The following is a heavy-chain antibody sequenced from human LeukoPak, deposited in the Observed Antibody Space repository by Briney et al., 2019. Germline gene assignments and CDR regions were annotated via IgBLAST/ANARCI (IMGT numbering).Heavy chain of an antibody. Sequence: PGVSLRLSCVGSGFTFSSHAMSWVRQAPEKGLEFVSGIYENGGTTYYADTVKGRFSISRDNAKNSLYLQMNSLRAEDTAVYYCARRYFNLWGRGTLVTVSS. J-gene: IGHJ2*01. CDR3: ARRYFNL. V-gene: IGHV3-23*01. CDR2: IYENGGTT. CDR1: GFTFSSHA.